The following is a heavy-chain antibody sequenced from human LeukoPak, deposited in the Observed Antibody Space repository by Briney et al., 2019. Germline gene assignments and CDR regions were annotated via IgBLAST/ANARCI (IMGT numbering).Heavy chain of an antibody. CDR3: ATGRDADSARGYYDMDV. CDR2: IYSGGST. Sequence: SETLSLTCTVSSGSITGYYWTWIRQPAGKGLEWIGRIYSGGSTNYNPPLKSRVTMSVDTFKNQFSLKLSSVTAADTAVYYCATGRDADSARGYYDMDVWGQGTTVTVSS. V-gene: IGHV4-4*07. CDR1: SGSITGYY. J-gene: IGHJ6*02. D-gene: IGHD5-24*01.